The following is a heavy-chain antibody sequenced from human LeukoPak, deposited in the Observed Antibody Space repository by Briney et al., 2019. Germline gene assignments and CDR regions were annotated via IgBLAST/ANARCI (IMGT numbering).Heavy chain of an antibody. CDR2: ILYSGTT. D-gene: IGHD3-22*01. CDR3: AREFYYDSSFSFDI. CDR1: GGSISPYY. V-gene: IGHV4-59*01. Sequence: PSETLSLTCTVSGGSISPYYWSWIRQTPGKGLEWIGYILYSGTTTNYNPSLKSRVTISVDTSKNQFSLKLSSVTTADTAVYYCAREFYYDSSFSFDIWGQGTMVTVSS. J-gene: IGHJ3*02.